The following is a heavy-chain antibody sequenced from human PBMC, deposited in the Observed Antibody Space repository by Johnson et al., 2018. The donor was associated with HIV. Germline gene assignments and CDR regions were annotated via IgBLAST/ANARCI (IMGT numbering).Heavy chain of an antibody. J-gene: IGHJ3*02. Sequence: VQLVESGGGLVQPGGSLRLSCAASGFTFSSYAMSWVRQAPGKGLEWVSAISGSGGSTYYADSVKGRFTISRDNSKNTLYLQMNSLRAEDTAVYYCARDRQSGGGDADAFDIWGQGTMVSVSS. CDR2: ISGSGGST. CDR3: ARDRQSGGGDADAFDI. CDR1: GFTFSSYA. D-gene: IGHD1-26*01. V-gene: IGHV3-23*04.